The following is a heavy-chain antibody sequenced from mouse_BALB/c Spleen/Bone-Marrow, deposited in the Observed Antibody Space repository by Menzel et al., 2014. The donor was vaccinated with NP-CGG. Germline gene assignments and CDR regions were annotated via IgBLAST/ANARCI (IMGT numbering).Heavy chain of an antibody. V-gene: IGHV3-2*02. CDR3: ARDYGYSWFAY. D-gene: IGHD1-2*01. Sequence: EVHLVESGPGLVKPSQSLSLTCSVSGYSITSDYAWNWIRQFPGNKLEWMGYISYSGTTSYNPSLKSRISITRDTSKNQFFLQLNSVTTEDTATYFCARDYGYSWFAYWGQGTLVTVSA. CDR1: GYSITSDYA. CDR2: ISYSGTT. J-gene: IGHJ3*01.